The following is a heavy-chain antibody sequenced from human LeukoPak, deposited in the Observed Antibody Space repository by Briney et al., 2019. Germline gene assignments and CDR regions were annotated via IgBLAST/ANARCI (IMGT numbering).Heavy chain of an antibody. V-gene: IGHV4-39*01. CDR2: MSYSGSV. CDR3: TRSHGVY. Sequence: SETLSLTCSVSGGSVSSTTYYWGWVRQPPGKGLEWIAMMSYSGSVSYNPSLESRLTMSVDASKSQFSLKLTSVTAADTAVYYCTRSHGVYWGQGTLVTVSS. J-gene: IGHJ4*02. D-gene: IGHD4-17*01. CDR1: GGSVSSTTYY.